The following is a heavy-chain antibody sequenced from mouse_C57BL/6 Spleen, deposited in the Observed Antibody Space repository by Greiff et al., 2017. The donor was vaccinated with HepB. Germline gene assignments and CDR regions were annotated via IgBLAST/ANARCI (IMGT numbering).Heavy chain of an antibody. Sequence: VQLQQSVAELVRPGASVKLSCTASGFNIKNTDMHWVKQRPEQGLEWIGRIDPANGNTKYAPKFQGKATITADTSSNTAYLQLSSLTSEDTAIYYCAGVLLRGYAMDYWGQGTSVTVSS. D-gene: IGHD1-1*01. CDR2: IDPANGNT. CDR3: AGVLLRGYAMDY. V-gene: IGHV14-3*01. J-gene: IGHJ4*01. CDR1: GFNIKNTD.